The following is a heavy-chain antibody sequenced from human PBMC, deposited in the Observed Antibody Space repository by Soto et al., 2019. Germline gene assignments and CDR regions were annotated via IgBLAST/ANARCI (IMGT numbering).Heavy chain of an antibody. CDR2: SSAYNGDT. CDR1: GYTFSNYA. V-gene: IGHV1-18*01. CDR3: AATDFGTTMDSNLDC. J-gene: IGHJ4*02. D-gene: IGHD3-3*01. Sequence: QVQLVQSGPEVKQPGASVKVSCKASGYTFSNYAVSWVRQAPGQGLEWMGWSSAYNGDTNYAQKFQGRVTMTTDTSTSTADMELRNRRSDDTAVYFCAATDFGTTMDSNLDCWGQGTLVTVSS.